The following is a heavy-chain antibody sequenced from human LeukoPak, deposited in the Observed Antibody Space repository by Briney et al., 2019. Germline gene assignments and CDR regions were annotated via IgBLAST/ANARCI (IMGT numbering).Heavy chain of an antibody. CDR1: GGSFSSYY. CDR2: IYYSGST. Sequence: SETLSLTCAVYGGSFSSYYWSWIRQPPGKGLEWIGYIYYSGSTNYNPSLKSRVTISVDTSKNQFSLKLSSVTAADTAVYYCARMSSSWYGFDYWGQGTLVTVSS. D-gene: IGHD6-13*01. V-gene: IGHV4-59*01. CDR3: ARMSSSWYGFDY. J-gene: IGHJ4*02.